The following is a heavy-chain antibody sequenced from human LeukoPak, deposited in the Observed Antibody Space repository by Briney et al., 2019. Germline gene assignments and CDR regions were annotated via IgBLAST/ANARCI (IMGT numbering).Heavy chain of an antibody. CDR1: GGSISSYY. Sequence: SETLSLTCTVSGGSISSYYWSWIRQPAGKGLEWIGRIYTSGSTNYNPSLKSRVTMSVDTAKNQFSLRVRSMTAADTAMYYCARQTGSGLFTLPGGQGTLVTVSS. CDR2: IYTSGST. V-gene: IGHV4-4*07. CDR3: ARQTGSGLFTLP. J-gene: IGHJ4*02. D-gene: IGHD3/OR15-3a*01.